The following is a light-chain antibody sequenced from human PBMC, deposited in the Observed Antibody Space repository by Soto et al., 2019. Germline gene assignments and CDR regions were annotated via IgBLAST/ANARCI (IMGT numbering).Light chain of an antibody. CDR2: SNN. CDR3: QAYGISLSASV. V-gene: IGLV1-40*01. Sequence: QSVLTQPPSVSGAPGQRVTISCTGSSSNIGAGYDVHWYQQLPGTAPKFLIYSNNNRPSGVPDRFSGSKSGTSASLAITGLQAEDEAEYYWQAYGISLSASVFGGGTQLPVL. J-gene: IGLJ2*01. CDR1: SSNIGAGYD.